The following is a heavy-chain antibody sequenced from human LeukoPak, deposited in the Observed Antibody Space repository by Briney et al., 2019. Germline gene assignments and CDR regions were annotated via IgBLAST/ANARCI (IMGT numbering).Heavy chain of an antibody. J-gene: IGHJ4*02. CDR3: ARDLSGYYDSSEIDY. Sequence: PGGSLRLSCAASGFTFSSYAMSWVRQAPGKGLEWVSAISGSGGSTYYADSVKGRFTISRDNSKNTLYLQMNSLRAEDTAVYYCARDLSGYYDSSEIDYWGQGTLVTVSS. CDR1: GFTFSSYA. D-gene: IGHD3-22*01. CDR2: ISGSGGST. V-gene: IGHV3-23*01.